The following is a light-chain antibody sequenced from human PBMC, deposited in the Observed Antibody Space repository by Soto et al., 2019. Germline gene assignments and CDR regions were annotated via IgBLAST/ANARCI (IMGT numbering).Light chain of an antibody. J-gene: IGLJ1*01. CDR1: SSDVGSYNL. CDR3: CSYAGSSTSLYV. CDR2: EVS. V-gene: IGLV2-23*02. Sequence: QSVLTQPASVSGSPGQSITISCTGTSSDVGSYNLVSWYQQHPGKAPKLMIYEVSKRPSVVSNRFSGSKSGNTASLTISVLQAEDEADYYCCSYAGSSTSLYVFGTGTKVTVL.